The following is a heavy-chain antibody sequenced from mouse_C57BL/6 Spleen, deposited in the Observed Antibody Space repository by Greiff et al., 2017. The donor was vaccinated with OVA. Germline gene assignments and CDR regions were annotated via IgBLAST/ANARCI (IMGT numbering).Heavy chain of an antibody. CDR3: TSTMITTLRYFDV. CDR2: IDPENGDT. V-gene: IGHV14-4*01. D-gene: IGHD2-4*01. Sequence: EVKLEESGAELVRPGASVKLSCTASGFNIKDDYMHWVKQRPEQGLEWIGWIDPENGDTEYASKFQGKATITADTSSNTAYLQLSSLTSEDTAVYYCTSTMITTLRYFDVWGTGTTVTVSS. CDR1: GFNIKDDY. J-gene: IGHJ1*03.